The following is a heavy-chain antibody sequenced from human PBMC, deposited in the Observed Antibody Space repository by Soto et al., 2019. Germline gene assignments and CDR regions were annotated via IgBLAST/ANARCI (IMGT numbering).Heavy chain of an antibody. J-gene: IGHJ3*02. CDR1: GYTFTSYA. Sequence: ASVKVSCKASGYTFTSYAMHWVRQAPGQRLEWMGWINAGNGNTKYSQKFQGRVTITRDTSASTAYMELSSLRSEDTAVYYCAREVTNRYCSGGSCYSAIAFDIWGQGTMVTVSS. D-gene: IGHD2-15*01. CDR3: AREVTNRYCSGGSCYSAIAFDI. V-gene: IGHV1-3*01. CDR2: INAGNGNT.